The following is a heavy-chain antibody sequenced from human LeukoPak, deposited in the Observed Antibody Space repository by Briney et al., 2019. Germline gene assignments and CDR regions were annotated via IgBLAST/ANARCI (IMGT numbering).Heavy chain of an antibody. Sequence: GASVKVSCEASGYTFTGYYMHWVRQAPGQGLEWMGGINHNSGGTNYAQKFQGRVTMTRDTSISTAYMELSRLRSDDTAVYYCARTRGYSYDYLSGIDRHWFDPWGQGTLVTVSS. V-gene: IGHV1-2*02. J-gene: IGHJ5*02. D-gene: IGHD5-18*01. CDR1: GYTFTGYY. CDR3: ARTRGYSYDYLSGIDRHWFDP. CDR2: INHNSGGT.